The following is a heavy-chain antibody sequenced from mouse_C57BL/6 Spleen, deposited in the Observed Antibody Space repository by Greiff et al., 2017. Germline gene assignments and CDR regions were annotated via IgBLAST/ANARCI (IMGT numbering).Heavy chain of an antibody. D-gene: IGHD1-1*01. J-gene: IGHJ1*03. CDR2: IYPGDGDT. CDR3: ARSIYYYGSRYFDV. Sequence: QVQLQQSGPELVKPGASVKISCKASGYAFSSSWMNWVKQRPGKGLAWIGRIYPGDGDTTYTGKFKGKATLPEDKSSSTAYMQLSSMTSEDSAVYFCARSIYYYGSRYFDVWGTGTTVTVSS. V-gene: IGHV1-82*01. CDR1: GYAFSSSW.